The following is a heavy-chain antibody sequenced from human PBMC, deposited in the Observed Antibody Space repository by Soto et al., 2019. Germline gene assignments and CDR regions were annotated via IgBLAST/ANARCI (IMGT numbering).Heavy chain of an antibody. J-gene: IGHJ6*02. CDR2: IWYDESNK. CDR1: GFAFNRFG. CDR3: VRDDGVAAAGPDYYYAMDV. Sequence: QVQLVESGGGVVRPGRSLRLSCAASGFAFNRFGVHWVRQAPGKGLEWVAVIWYDESNKFYVDSVKGRFSISRDNSKITLYLQMNSLRAEDTAVYYCVRDDGVAAAGPDYYYAMDVWGQGTTVIVSS. V-gene: IGHV3-33*01. D-gene: IGHD6-13*01.